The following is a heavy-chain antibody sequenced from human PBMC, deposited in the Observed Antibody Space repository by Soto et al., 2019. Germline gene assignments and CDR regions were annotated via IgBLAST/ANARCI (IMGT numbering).Heavy chain of an antibody. CDR3: ARVSGSYYYGMDV. J-gene: IGHJ6*02. CDR1: GGSISSYY. D-gene: IGHD1-26*01. V-gene: IGHV4-59*12. Sequence: SETLSLTCTVSGGSISSYYWSWIRQPPGKGLEWIGYIYFTGSTNYNPSLKSRVTISVDKSKNQFSLKLSSVTAADTAVYYCARVSGSYYYGMDVWGQGITVTVSS. CDR2: IYFTGST.